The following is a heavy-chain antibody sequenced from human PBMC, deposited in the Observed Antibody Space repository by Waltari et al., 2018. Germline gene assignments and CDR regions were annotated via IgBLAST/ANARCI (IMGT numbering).Heavy chain of an antibody. Sequence: EVKLVESGGGLIQPGRSLRLSFTASGFRFDNPVLHRVRQAAGKGLEWVSGLGWNSGSIGYTESVKGRFTVSRDNAKNSAYLQMNSLRPEDTALYYCVKGTDYSASTGYTGYFQNWGQGTLVVVSS. V-gene: IGHV3-9*01. CDR3: VKGTDYSASTGYTGYFQN. CDR2: LGWNSGSI. D-gene: IGHD5-18*01. CDR1: GFRFDNPV. J-gene: IGHJ1*01.